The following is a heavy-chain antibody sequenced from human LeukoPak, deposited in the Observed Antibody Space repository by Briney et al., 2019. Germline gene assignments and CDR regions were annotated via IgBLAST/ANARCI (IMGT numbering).Heavy chain of an antibody. CDR1: GYTFTSYA. V-gene: IGHV7-4-1*02. D-gene: IGHD2-15*01. CDR3: ARDDYCSGGSCYSEWFDP. Sequence: ASVKVPCKASGYTFTSYAMNWVRQAPGQGLEWMGWINTNTGNPTYAQGFTGRFVFSLDTSVSTAYLQISSLKAEDTAVYYCARDDYCSGGSCYSEWFDPWGQGTLVTVSS. CDR2: INTNTGNP. J-gene: IGHJ5*02.